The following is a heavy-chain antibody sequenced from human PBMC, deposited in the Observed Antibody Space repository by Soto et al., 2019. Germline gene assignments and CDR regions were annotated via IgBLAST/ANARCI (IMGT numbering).Heavy chain of an antibody. V-gene: IGHV3-9*01. CDR2: INWKSDI. J-gene: IGHJ4*02. D-gene: IGHD3-16*01. Sequence: PGGSLRLSCAVSGFTFDDNAMHWVRQAPEKGLEWVSGINWKSDIGYADSAKGRFTISRDNAENSHYLQINSLRAEDTALYYCAISQDRGGRTTFIYWGQGTQVTVSS. CDR3: AISQDRGGRTTFIY. CDR1: GFTFDDNA.